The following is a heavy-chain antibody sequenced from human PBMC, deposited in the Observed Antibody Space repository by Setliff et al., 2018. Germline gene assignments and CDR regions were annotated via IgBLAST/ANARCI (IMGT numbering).Heavy chain of an antibody. J-gene: IGHJ4*02. CDR2: IYPGDSDT. CDR3: AIIDDAIMDLDY. D-gene: IGHD3-16*01. Sequence: PGESLKISCGGSGYRFTNYWIGWVRQMPGKGLEWMGIIYPGDSDTRYSPSFQGLVTISADKAISTAYLQWSSLKASDTAIYYCAIIDDAIMDLDYWGQGTLVTVSS. V-gene: IGHV5-51*01. CDR1: GYRFTNYW.